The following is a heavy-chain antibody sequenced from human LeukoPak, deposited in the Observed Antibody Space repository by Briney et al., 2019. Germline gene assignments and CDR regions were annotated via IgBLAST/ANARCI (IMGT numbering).Heavy chain of an antibody. V-gene: IGHV1-8*01. CDR1: GYTFTSNA. D-gene: IGHD3-22*01. J-gene: IGHJ4*02. CDR2: MNPNSGNT. Sequence: ASVKVSCKASGYTFTSNAISWVRQATGQGLEWMGWMNPNSGNTAYAQKFQGRVTMTRNTAISTAYMELSSLRSEDTAVYYCARPKSKYDSSGYYPLDYWGQGTLVTVSS. CDR3: ARPKSKYDSSGYYPLDY.